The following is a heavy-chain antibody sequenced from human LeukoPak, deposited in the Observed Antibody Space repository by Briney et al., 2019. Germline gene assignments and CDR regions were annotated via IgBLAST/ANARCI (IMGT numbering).Heavy chain of an antibody. CDR2: ISYSGAT. CDR1: GGSINSRDYS. J-gene: IGHJ2*01. D-gene: IGHD2-15*01. Sequence: SETLSLTCTVSGGSINSRDYSWGWIRQPPGKGLEWIGSISYSGATYYNPSLRSRVTISVDTSKNQFSLRLRSVTAADTAIYYCARLLVGAATGLWYFDLWGRGTLVTGSS. V-gene: IGHV4-39*01. CDR3: ARLLVGAATGLWYFDL.